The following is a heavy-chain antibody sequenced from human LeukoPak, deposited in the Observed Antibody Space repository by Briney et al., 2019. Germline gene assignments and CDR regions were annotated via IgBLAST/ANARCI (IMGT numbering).Heavy chain of an antibody. V-gene: IGHV4-59*01. D-gene: IGHD4-17*01. CDR1: GGSISSYY. CDR2: IYYSGST. CDR3: ASSTVTPAEDYFDY. Sequence: SETLSLTCTVSGGSISSYYWSWIRQPPGKGLEWIGYIYYSGSTNYNPSLKSRVTISVDTSKNQFSLKLSSVTAADTAVYYCASSTVTPAEDYFDYWGQGTLVTVSS. J-gene: IGHJ4*02.